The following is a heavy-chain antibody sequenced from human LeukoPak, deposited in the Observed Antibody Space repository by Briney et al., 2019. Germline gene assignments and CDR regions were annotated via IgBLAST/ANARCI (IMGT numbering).Heavy chain of an antibody. Sequence: SETLSLTCTASGGSISSYYWSWIRQPPGKGLEWIGYIYYSGSTNYNPSLKSRVTISVDTSKNQFSLKLSSVTAADTAVYYCARALDSGWLDYWGQGTLVTVSS. J-gene: IGHJ4*02. CDR1: GGSISSYY. V-gene: IGHV4-59*01. CDR2: IYYSGST. CDR3: ARALDSGWLDY. D-gene: IGHD6-19*01.